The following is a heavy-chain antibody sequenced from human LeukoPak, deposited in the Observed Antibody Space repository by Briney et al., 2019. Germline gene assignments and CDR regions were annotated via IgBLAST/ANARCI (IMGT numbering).Heavy chain of an antibody. Sequence: GGSLTLTCAASGFTFSSYALSWVRQAPGKGLEWVSAISGSGGSTYYAASVKGRFTISRDNSKNTLYLQMNSLRAEDTAVYYCAKARPRWGSSWYFDYWGQGTLVTVSS. J-gene: IGHJ4*02. D-gene: IGHD6-13*01. CDR1: GFTFSSYA. CDR3: AKARPRWGSSWYFDY. CDR2: ISGSGGST. V-gene: IGHV3-23*01.